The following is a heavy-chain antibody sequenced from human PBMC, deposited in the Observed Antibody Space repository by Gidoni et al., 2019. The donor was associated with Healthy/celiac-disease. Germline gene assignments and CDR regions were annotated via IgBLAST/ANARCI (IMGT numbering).Heavy chain of an antibody. D-gene: IGHD3-10*01. CDR1: GGCISSSMYY. CDR3: ARHFSAGGRIMVQGVIVPQYYYYYMDV. CDR2: SYYSGGP. Sequence: QLQLQESDPRLVKPAETLSLTCTVSGGCISSSMYYWGWIRHTQGKGLCWIGSSYYSGGPYYNPPLKSRVTISVDTSKNQFSLKLGSVTAADTAVYYCARHFSAGGRIMVQGVIVPQYYYYYMDVWGKGTTVTVSS. J-gene: IGHJ6*03. V-gene: IGHV4-39*01.